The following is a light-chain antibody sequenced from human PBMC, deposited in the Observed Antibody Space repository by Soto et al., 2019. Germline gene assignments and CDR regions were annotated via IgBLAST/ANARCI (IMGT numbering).Light chain of an antibody. CDR2: KAS. V-gene: IGKV1-5*03. CDR1: QSISSW. CDR3: QQFENYPLT. Sequence: DIQMTQSPSTLSASVGDRVTITCRASQSISSWLAWYQQKPGKGPKVLINKASILESGVPSRFSGSGSGTEFTLTISSLQPDDFATYYCQQFENYPLTFGGGTKVEIK. J-gene: IGKJ4*01.